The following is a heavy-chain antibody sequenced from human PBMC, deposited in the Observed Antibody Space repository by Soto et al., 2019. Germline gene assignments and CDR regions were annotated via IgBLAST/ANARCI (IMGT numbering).Heavy chain of an antibody. V-gene: IGHV4-31*03. D-gene: IGHD6-13*01. J-gene: IGHJ6*02. CDR1: GGSMSRGGYY. CDR2: IYYSGST. Sequence: SETRCVRCTGSGGSMSRGGYYGSWIRQHPGKGLEWIGYIYYSGSTYYNPSLKSRVTISVDTSKNQFSLKLSSVTAADTAVYYCARQRAHIAAAGTSHHSPYAMHVWGQATTLTVSS. CDR3: ARQRAHIAAAGTSHHSPYAMHV.